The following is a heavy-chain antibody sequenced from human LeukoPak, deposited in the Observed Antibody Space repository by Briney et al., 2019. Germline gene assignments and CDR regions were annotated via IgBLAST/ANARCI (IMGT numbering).Heavy chain of an antibody. CDR1: GDSVSNSDEA. CDR2: TYYRSTWFN. CDR3: TKGRAMDV. Sequence: SQTLSLTCAISGDSVSNSDEAWNWIRQSPSRGLEWLGRTYYRSTWFNDYAVSVEGRITINPDTTKNHFSLHLNSVTPEDTAVYYCTKGRAMDVWGQGTTVTVSS. V-gene: IGHV6-1*01. D-gene: IGHD3-10*01. J-gene: IGHJ6*02.